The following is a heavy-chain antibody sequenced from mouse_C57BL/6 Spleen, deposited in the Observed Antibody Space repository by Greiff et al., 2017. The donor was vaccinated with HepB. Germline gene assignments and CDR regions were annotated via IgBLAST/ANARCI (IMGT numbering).Heavy chain of an antibody. Sequence: EVQLQQSGPELVKPGASVKISCKASGYTFTDYYMNWVKQSHGKSLEWIGDINPNNGGTSYNQKFKGKATLTVDKSSSTAYMELRSLTSEDSAVYYCALTDFDYWGQGTTLTVSS. V-gene: IGHV1-26*01. D-gene: IGHD4-1*01. J-gene: IGHJ2*01. CDR2: INPNNGGT. CDR3: ALTDFDY. CDR1: GYTFTDYY.